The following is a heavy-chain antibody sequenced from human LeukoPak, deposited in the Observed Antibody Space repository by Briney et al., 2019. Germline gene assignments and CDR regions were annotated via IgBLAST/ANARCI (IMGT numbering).Heavy chain of an antibody. CDR2: ISFDESSE. J-gene: IGHJ4*02. CDR1: ELTFRGYT. D-gene: IGHD5-12*01. Sequence: GGSLRLSCAASELTFRGYTLHWVRQAPGKGLEWVALISFDESSEYYADSVKGRFSISRDNSKNTLYLQMNNARVDDTAVYYCAKEVGYGSPYFDYWGQGTLVTVSS. CDR3: AKEVGYGSPYFDY. V-gene: IGHV3-30*04.